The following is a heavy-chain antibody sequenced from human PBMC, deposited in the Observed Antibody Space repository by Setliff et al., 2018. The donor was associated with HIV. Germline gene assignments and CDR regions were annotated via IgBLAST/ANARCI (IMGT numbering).Heavy chain of an antibody. D-gene: IGHD6-13*01. CDR3: ARSLGQQLVRGYFQH. CDR1: GFSLSTSGVG. Sequence: SGPTLVNPTQTLTLTCTFSGFSLSTSGVGVGWIRQPPGKALEWLALIYWNDDKRYSPSLKSRLTITKDTSKNQVVLTMTNMDPVDTATYYRARSLGQQLVRGYFQHWGQGTLVTVSS. V-gene: IGHV2-5*01. J-gene: IGHJ1*01. CDR2: IYWNDDK.